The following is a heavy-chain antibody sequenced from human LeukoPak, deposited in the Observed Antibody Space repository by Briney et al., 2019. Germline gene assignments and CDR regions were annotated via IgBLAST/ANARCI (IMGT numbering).Heavy chain of an antibody. CDR2: ISAYNGNT. CDR1: GYTFTNHY. V-gene: IGHV1-18*04. J-gene: IGHJ6*02. D-gene: IGHD2-15*01. Sequence: ASVKVSCKASGYTFTNHYLHWVRQAPGQGLEWMGWISAYNGNTNYAQKLQGRVTMTTDTSTSTAYMELRSLRSDDAAVYYCARERPTLYCSGGSCSDYYYYGMDVWGQGTTVTVSS. CDR3: ARERPTLYCSGGSCSDYYYYGMDV.